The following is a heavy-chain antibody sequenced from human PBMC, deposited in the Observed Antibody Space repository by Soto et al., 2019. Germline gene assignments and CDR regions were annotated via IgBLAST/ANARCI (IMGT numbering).Heavy chain of an antibody. D-gene: IGHD1-26*01. CDR3: ARDPSRGSDWARYLAR. CDR2: ISGSSSNI. V-gene: IGHV3-48*01. J-gene: IGHJ2*01. CDR1: GFSFSNYA. Sequence: EVQLVESGGGLVQPGGSLRLSCAASGFSFSNYAMDWVRQAPGKGLEWVSYISGSSSNIRYADSVKGRFTISRNNAKSSVNLQMNSLSADDTAVYYCARDPSRGSDWARYLARWGRGTLVTVSS.